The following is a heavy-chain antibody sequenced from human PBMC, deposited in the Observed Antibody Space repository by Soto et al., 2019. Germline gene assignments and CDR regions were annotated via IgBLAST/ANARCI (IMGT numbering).Heavy chain of an antibody. V-gene: IGHV4-31*03. CDR2: NYYSGIT. D-gene: IGHD6-6*01. J-gene: IGHJ6*02. CDR1: GGSISSGGYY. CDR3: ARGSSIAGLYYGMDV. Sequence: QVQLQESGPGLVKPSQTLSLTCTVSGGSISSGGYYWTWIRQHPGKGLEWIGYNYYSGITYYNPLLKSRVTISLDTSKNQFSLKRSYVTAADTAVYYCARGSSIAGLYYGMDVWGQGTTVTVSS.